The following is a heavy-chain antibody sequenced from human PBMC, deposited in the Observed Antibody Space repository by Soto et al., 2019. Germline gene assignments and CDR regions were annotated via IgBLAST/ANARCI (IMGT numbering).Heavy chain of an antibody. D-gene: IGHD3-22*01. J-gene: IGHJ6*02. CDR3: AKDGSDFFFGYLSYYHYRMDV. CDR2: ISGSGGST. Sequence: GGSLRLSCAASGFTFSSYAMSWVRQAPGKGLEWVSAISGSGGSTYYADSGKGRFTISRDNSKNTPYLQMNSLRAEDTAVYYCAKDGSDFFFGYLSYYHYRMDVWGQGSTVPGSS. V-gene: IGHV3-23*01. CDR1: GFTFSSYA.